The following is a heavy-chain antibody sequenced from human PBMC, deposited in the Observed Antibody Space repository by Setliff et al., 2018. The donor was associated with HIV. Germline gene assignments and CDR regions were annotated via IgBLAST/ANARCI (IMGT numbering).Heavy chain of an antibody. CDR1: GGSITRTPYY. CDR2: IYGSGTT. V-gene: IGHV4-61*01. J-gene: IGHJ4*02. D-gene: IGHD6-19*01. Sequence: TLSLTCTVSGGSITRTPYYLTWIRQPRGMGLEWIGNIYGSGTTKYNPSLRSRVTISVDKSKNQLSLSLDSVTAADTAVYYCATDPKGDGWAYFDSWGQGTLVTVSS. CDR3: ATDPKGDGWAYFDS.